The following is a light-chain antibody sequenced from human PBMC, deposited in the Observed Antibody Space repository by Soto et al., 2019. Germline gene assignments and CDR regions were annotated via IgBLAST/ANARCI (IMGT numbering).Light chain of an antibody. V-gene: IGLV2-14*01. CDR1: SSDVGGYNY. Sequence: QSVLTQPASVSGSPGQSITISCTGTSSDVGGYNYVSWYQQHPGKAPKLMIYEVSNRPSGVSNRFSGSTSGNTASLTISGLQAEDDADYCGSSYTSSSAYVFGTGTKLTVL. J-gene: IGLJ1*01. CDR2: EVS. CDR3: SSYTSSSAYV.